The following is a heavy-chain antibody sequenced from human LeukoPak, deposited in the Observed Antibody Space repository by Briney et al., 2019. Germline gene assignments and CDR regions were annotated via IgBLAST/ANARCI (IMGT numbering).Heavy chain of an antibody. CDR1: GYSFTSYW. D-gene: IGHD5-18*01. CDR2: IYPGDSDT. CDR3: ARRTLRGYSYGQPDY. V-gene: IGHV5-51*01. J-gene: IGHJ4*02. Sequence: GESLKISCRGSGYSFTSYWIAWVRQMPGKGLEWMGIIYPGDSDTRYSPSFQGQVTISADKSISTAYLQWSSLKASDTAMYYCARRTLRGYSYGQPDYWGQGTLVTVSS.